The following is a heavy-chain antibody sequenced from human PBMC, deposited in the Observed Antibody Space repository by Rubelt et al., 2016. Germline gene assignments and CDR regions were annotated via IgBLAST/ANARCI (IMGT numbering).Heavy chain of an antibody. CDR1: GVAVRNGGYY. J-gene: IGHJ5*02. CDR3: ARDSTTFGVVSTGFDP. D-gene: IGHD3-3*01. V-gene: IGHV4-31*03. CDR2: IFNSGST. Sequence: QVQLQESGPGLVKPSQTLSLTCSVSGVAVRNGGYYWSWIRQHPWKGLEWIGYIFNSGSTSYNPSLKSRVTISVDTSKNQFSLGLSSVTAADTAVSYCARDSTTFGVVSTGFDPWGQGTLVTVSS.